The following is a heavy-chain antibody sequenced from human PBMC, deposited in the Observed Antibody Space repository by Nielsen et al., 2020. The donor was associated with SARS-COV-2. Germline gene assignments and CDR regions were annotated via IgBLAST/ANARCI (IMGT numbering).Heavy chain of an antibody. CDR1: GGTFSSYA. CDR2: IIPIFGTA. CDR3: ARDSSIAARFFDY. Sequence: SVKVSCKASGGTFSSYAISWVRQAPGQGLEWMGGIIPIFGTANYAQKFQGRVTITADESTSTAYMELSSLRSEDTAVYYRARDSSIAARFFDYWGQGTLVTVSS. J-gene: IGHJ4*02. D-gene: IGHD6-6*01. V-gene: IGHV1-69*13.